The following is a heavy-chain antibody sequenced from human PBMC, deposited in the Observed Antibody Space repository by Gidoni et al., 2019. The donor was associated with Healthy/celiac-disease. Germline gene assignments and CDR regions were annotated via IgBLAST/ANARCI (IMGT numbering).Heavy chain of an antibody. CDR3: ARDGSVVRGVIPFDY. D-gene: IGHD3-10*01. Sequence: QVQLVESGGGVVQPGRSLRLSCAASGFPFGSYARPWVRQAPGKGLEWGAVISYDGSNKYYADSVKGRFTISRDNSKNTLYLQMNSLRAEDTAGYYCARDGSVVRGVIPFDYWGQGTLVTVSS. CDR2: ISYDGSNK. J-gene: IGHJ4*02. CDR1: GFPFGSYA. V-gene: IGHV3-30*04.